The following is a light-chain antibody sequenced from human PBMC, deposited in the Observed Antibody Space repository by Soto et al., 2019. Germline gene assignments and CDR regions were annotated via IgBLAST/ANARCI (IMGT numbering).Light chain of an antibody. CDR2: DVI. CDR1: SSDIGGYNY. CDR3: QSYDSSLSGYV. J-gene: IGLJ1*01. Sequence: QSVLTQPRSVSGSPGQSVTISCTGTSSDIGGYNYVSWYQQHPGKAPKLMIYDVIKRPSGVPDRFSGSKSGNTASLTIYGLQAEDEADYYCQSYDSSLSGYVFGTGTKVTVL. V-gene: IGLV2-11*01.